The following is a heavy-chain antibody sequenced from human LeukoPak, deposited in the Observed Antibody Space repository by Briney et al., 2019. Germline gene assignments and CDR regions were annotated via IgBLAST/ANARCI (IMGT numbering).Heavy chain of an antibody. CDR3: ARDQMRYCSSTSCYYAMDV. CDR2: ISAYNGNT. CDR1: GYTFTSYG. J-gene: IGHJ6*02. Sequence: ASVKVSCKASGYTFTSYGISWVRQAPAQGLEWMGWISAYNGNTNYAQKLQGRVTMTTDTSTSTAYMELRSLRSDDTAVYYCARDQMRYCSSTSCYYAMDVWGQGTTVTVSS. V-gene: IGHV1-18*01. D-gene: IGHD2-2*01.